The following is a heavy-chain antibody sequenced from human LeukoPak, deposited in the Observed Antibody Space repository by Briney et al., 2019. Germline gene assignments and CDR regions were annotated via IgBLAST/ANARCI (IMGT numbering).Heavy chain of an antibody. V-gene: IGHV4-59*08. J-gene: IGHJ3*02. Sequence: SETLSPTCTVSGGSISSYYWSWIRQPPGKGLEWIGFVYYSGSTNYNPSLKSRVTISIDTSKNQFSLKLSSVTAADTAVYYCARPYSESHRVASDIWGQGTMVTVSS. CDR2: VYYSGST. CDR3: ARPYSESHRVASDI. D-gene: IGHD1-26*01. CDR1: GGSISSYY.